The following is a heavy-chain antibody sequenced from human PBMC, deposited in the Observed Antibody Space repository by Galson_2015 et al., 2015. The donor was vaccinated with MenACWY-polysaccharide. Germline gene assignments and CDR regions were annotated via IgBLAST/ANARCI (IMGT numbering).Heavy chain of an antibody. CDR1: GYTFTRYD. J-gene: IGHJ4*02. Sequence: SVAEVEKPGESLPVSCKASGYTFTRYDIHWVRQAAGQGLEWMGWLNPNSGNTGYAQKFQGRVTMTRSTSISTAYMELDSLKSEDTAVYYCASSRAGTHYFENWGQGTLVTVSS. CDR3: ASSRAGTHYFEN. D-gene: IGHD6-19*01. CDR2: LNPNSGNT. V-gene: IGHV1-8*01.